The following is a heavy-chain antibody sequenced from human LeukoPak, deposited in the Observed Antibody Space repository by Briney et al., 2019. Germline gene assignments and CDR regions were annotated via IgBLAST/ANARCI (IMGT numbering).Heavy chain of an antibody. CDR2: IYSGGST. CDR3: AKEGYHRVLTLVRGLADY. Sequence: GGSLRLSCAASGFTVSSNYMSWVRQAPGKGPEWVSVIYSGGSTYYADSVKGRFTISRDNSKNTLFLQMNSLRADDTAVYYCAKEGYHRVLTLVRGLADYWGQGTLVTVSS. J-gene: IGHJ4*02. D-gene: IGHD3-10*01. CDR1: GFTVSSNY. V-gene: IGHV3-53*01.